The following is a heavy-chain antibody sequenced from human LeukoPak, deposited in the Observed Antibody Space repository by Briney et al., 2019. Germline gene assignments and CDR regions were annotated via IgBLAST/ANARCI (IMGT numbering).Heavy chain of an antibody. Sequence: GASVKVSCKASGGTFNSFAISWVRQAPGQGLEWVGRIIPLLGTPDYAQKFQGRVTITSDKYTGTAYIELSSLRSEDTAMYYCARMKYFDSTGYSHAEYFRHWGQGTLVIVSS. CDR2: IIPLLGTP. CDR1: GGTFNSFA. V-gene: IGHV1-69*04. CDR3: ARMKYFDSTGYSHAEYFRH. J-gene: IGHJ1*01. D-gene: IGHD3-22*01.